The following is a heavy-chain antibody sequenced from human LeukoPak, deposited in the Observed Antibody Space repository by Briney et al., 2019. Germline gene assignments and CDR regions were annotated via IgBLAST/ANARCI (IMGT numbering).Heavy chain of an antibody. J-gene: IGHJ4*02. CDR1: GFTFSSYW. D-gene: IGHD1/OR15-1a*01. CDR2: INLDGSEK. CDR3: AREGTRGLFDS. V-gene: IGHV3-7*01. Sequence: PGGSLRLSCAASGFTFSSYWMSWVRQAPGKGLEWVADINLDGSEKYYVDSVKGRFTTSRDNAKNSLNLHMNSLRAEDTAVYYCAREGTRGLFDSWGQGTLVTVSS.